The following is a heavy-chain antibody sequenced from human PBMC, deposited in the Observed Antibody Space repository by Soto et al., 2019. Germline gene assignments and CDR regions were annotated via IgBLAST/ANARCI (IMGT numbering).Heavy chain of an antibody. V-gene: IGHV4-59*01. CDR3: ARVVGNWFDA. Sequence: QVQLQESGPGLVKPSETLSLSCTVSGVSFSNYYWTWIRQPPGKGLEWIGFIYNSGSTIYNPSLKRRVTMSIDTSKNQFSLNLSSVTAADTAVYYCARVVGNWFDAWGQGNLVTVSS. CDR2: IYNSGST. J-gene: IGHJ5*02. CDR1: GVSFSNYY.